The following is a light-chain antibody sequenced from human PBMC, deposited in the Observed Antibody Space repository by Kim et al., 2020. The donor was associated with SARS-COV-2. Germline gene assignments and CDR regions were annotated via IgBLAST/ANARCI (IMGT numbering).Light chain of an antibody. CDR3: AAWDDSLNGLL. J-gene: IGLJ2*01. Sequence: ELTQPPSASRTPGQRVTISCSGSSSNIGLNNVHWYQQLPGTAPKLLIHSNDQRPSGVPDRFSGSKSGTSASLAISGLQSEDDAEYYCAAWDDSLNGLLFGRGTQLTVL. CDR2: SND. V-gene: IGLV1-44*01. CDR1: SSNIGLNN.